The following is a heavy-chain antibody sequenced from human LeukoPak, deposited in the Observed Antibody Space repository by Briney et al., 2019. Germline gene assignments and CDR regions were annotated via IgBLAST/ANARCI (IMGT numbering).Heavy chain of an antibody. CDR3: ASHYYDSSGYYYGFDY. V-gene: IGHV1-69*01. CDR2: IIPIFGTA. J-gene: IGHJ4*02. D-gene: IGHD3-22*01. CDR1: VCTFSIYA. Sequence: SVTVSCKASVCTFSIYAISWVRQAPGQGREWMGGIIPIFGTANYAQKFQGRVTITADESTSTAYMELSSLRSEDTAVYYCASHYYDSSGYYYGFDYWGQGTLVTVSS.